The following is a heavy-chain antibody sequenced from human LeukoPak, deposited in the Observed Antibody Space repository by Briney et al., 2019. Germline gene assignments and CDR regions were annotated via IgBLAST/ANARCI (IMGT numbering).Heavy chain of an antibody. CDR2: ISGSGSTI. J-gene: IGHJ4*02. D-gene: IGHD3-22*01. V-gene: IGHV3-23*01. Sequence: GGSLRLSCAASGFTFSSYAMSWVRQAPGKGLEWVSAISGSGSTIYYADSVKGRFTISRDNSKNTLYLQMNSLRAEDTAVYYCAKKYYDSSGYCDYWGQGTLVTVSS. CDR3: AKKYYDSSGYCDY. CDR1: GFTFSSYA.